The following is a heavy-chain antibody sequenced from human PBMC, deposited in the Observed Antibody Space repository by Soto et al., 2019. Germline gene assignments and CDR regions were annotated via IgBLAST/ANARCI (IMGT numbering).Heavy chain of an antibody. CDR2: INHSGST. CDR3: ARSREPDYDFWSGYWDKQTNGFDP. CDR1: GGSFSGYY. Sequence: QVQLQQWGAGLLKPSETLSLTCAVYGGSFSGYYWSWIRQPPGKGLEWIGEINHSGSTNYNPSLKSRVTISVDTSKNQFSLKLSSVTAADTAVYYCARSREPDYDFWSGYWDKQTNGFDPWGQGTLVTVSS. D-gene: IGHD3-3*01. V-gene: IGHV4-34*01. J-gene: IGHJ5*02.